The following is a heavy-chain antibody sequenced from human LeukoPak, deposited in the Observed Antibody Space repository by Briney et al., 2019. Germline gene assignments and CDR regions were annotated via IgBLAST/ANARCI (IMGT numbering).Heavy chain of an antibody. CDR2: ISSSSSTI. Sequence: GGSLRLTCAASGFTFSSYSMNWVRQAPGKGLEWVSYISSSSSTIYYADSVKGRFTISRDNAKNSLYLQMNSLRDEDTAVYYCARLYVWGSSRTFDYWGQGTLVTVSS. V-gene: IGHV3-48*02. D-gene: IGHD3-16*02. CDR1: GFTFSSYS. J-gene: IGHJ4*02. CDR3: ARLYVWGSSRTFDY.